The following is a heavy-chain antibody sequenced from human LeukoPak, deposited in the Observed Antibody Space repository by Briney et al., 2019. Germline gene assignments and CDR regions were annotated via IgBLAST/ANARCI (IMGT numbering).Heavy chain of an antibody. CDR1: GYTFTSYG. CDR3: ARDSGGDFWSGYYYYYGMDV. CDR2: ISAYNGNT. D-gene: IGHD3-3*01. J-gene: IGHJ6*02. Sequence: ASVKVSCKASGYTFTSYGISWVRQAPGQGLEWMGWISAYNGNTNYAQKLQGRVTMTTDTSTGTAYMELRSLRSDDTAVYYCARDSGGDFWSGYYYYYGMDVWGQGTTVTVSS. V-gene: IGHV1-18*01.